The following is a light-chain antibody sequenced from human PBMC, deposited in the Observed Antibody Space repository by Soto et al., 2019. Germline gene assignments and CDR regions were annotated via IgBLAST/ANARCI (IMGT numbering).Light chain of an antibody. CDR2: DNN. CDR3: GTWDSGLSAV. Sequence: QSVLTQPPSVSAAPGQKVTISCSGSSSNIGHNYVSWYQHLPGTAPKLLIYDNNKRPSGIPDRFSGSQSGTSATLGITGLQTGDEADYYCGTWDSGLSAVFGGGTKLTVL. V-gene: IGLV1-51*01. CDR1: SSNIGHNY. J-gene: IGLJ2*01.